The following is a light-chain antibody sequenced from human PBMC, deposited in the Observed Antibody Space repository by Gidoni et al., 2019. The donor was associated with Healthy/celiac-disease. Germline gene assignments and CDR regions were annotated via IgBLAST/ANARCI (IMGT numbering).Light chain of an antibody. CDR2: DVS. J-gene: IGLJ3*02. V-gene: IGLV2-14*01. Sequence: QSDLTQPATVSGSPGQATTISCTGTSSDVGGYNYVAWYQQNPGKAPKLMIYDVSQRPSGVSNRFSGSKSGNTASLTISVLQAEDEADYYCSSYTSSSTWVFGGGTKLTVL. CDR1: SSDVGGYNY. CDR3: SSYTSSSTWV.